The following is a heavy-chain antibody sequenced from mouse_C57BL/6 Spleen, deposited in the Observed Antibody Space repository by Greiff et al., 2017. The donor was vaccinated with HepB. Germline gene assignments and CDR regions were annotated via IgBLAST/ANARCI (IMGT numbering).Heavy chain of an antibody. D-gene: IGHD1-1*01. V-gene: IGHV5-17*01. J-gene: IGHJ1*03. CDR3: ARRITTVYWYFDV. Sequence: EVQVVESGGGLVKPGGSLKLSCAASGFTFSDYGMHWVRQAPEKGLEWVAYISSGSSTIYYADTVKGRFTISRDNAKNTLFLQMTSLRSEDTAMYYCARRITTVYWYFDVWGTGTTVTVSS. CDR1: GFTFSDYG. CDR2: ISSGSSTI.